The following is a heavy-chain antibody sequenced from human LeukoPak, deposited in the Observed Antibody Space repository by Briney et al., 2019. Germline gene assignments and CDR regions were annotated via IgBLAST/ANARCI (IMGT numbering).Heavy chain of an antibody. J-gene: IGHJ5*02. CDR1: GYTFTSYG. CDR3: AKALYSGTGWFDP. D-gene: IGHD1-26*01. CDR2: ISAYNGNT. Sequence: ASVKVSCKASGYTFTSYGISWVRQAPGQGLERMGWISAYNGNTNYAQKLQGRVTMTTDTSTSTAYTELRSLRSDDTAVYYCAKALYSGTGWFDPWGQGTLDTVSS. V-gene: IGHV1-18*01.